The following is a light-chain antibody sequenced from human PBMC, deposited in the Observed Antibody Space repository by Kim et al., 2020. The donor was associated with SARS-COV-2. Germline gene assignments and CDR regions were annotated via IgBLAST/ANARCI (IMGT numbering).Light chain of an antibody. Sequence: ASVGDRVTITCRASQDISNYVVWYQQKQGKVPKGLIYAASALHSGVPSRFSGGGVGTDFTLTISSLQPEDVATYYCQKYNADPWTFGQGTKVDIK. CDR3: QKYNADPWT. V-gene: IGKV1-27*01. CDR1: QDISNY. J-gene: IGKJ1*01. CDR2: AAS.